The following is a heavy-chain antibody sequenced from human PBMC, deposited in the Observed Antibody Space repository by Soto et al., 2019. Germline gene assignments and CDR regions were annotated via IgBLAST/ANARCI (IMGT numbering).Heavy chain of an antibody. D-gene: IGHD3-3*01. CDR1: GYTFTHHY. CDR2: INPSGGRT. J-gene: IGHJ4*02. V-gene: IGHV1-46*01. CDR3: VRGATLRLLVWRDSSFDD. Sequence: GASVKVSCKASGYTFTHHYIHWVRQAPGQGLDWVGVINPSGGRTNYAQKFQGRVTMTGDTSTRTVYMELSSLRSEDTAVYYCVRGATLRLLVWRDSSFDDWGQGTVVTVSS.